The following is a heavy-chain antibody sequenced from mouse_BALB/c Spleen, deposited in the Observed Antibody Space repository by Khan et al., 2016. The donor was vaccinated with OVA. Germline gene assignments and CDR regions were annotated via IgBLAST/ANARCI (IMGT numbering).Heavy chain of an antibody. D-gene: IGHD2-10*02. CDR1: GFSLSRYS. CDR2: IWSDGST. J-gene: IGHJ4*01. Sequence: QVQLKESGPGLVAPSQSLSITCTVSGFSLSRYSVHWVRQPPGKGLEWLGMIWSDGSTDYNSALESRLSISKDNSKSQVFLKMNSLQTDDTAMYYCARKKYGNYVSLDYWGQGTSVTVSS. CDR3: ARKKYGNYVSLDY. V-gene: IGHV2-6-4*01.